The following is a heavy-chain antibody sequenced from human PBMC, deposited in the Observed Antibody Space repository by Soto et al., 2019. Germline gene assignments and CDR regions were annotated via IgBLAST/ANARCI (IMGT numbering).Heavy chain of an antibody. D-gene: IGHD3-16*01. CDR2: ISPYNDYT. J-gene: IGHJ6*02. Sequence: QVQLAQSANEVKKPGASVRVSGKAAGYTFIRYGIAWVRRAPGQGLEGMGWISPYNDYTVYAQKFQGRVSMTADTSTRTVYMNLRGLKSDDTAVYYCARGGYYDNSWGKLSHYGLDVWGQGTSVSVSS. CDR3: ARGGYYDNSWGKLSHYGLDV. CDR1: GYTFIRYG. V-gene: IGHV1-18*01.